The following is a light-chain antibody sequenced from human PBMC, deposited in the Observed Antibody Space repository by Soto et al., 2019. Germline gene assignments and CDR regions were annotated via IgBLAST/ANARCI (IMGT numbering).Light chain of an antibody. CDR2: DAS. J-gene: IGKJ2*01. CDR3: QQYNSFSLYT. V-gene: IGKV1-5*01. CDR1: QSISSW. Sequence: DIQMTHSPSTLSASVGDRVTITCRASQSISSWLAWYQQKPGKAPKLLIYDASSLESGVPSRFSGSGSGTEFTLTISSLQPDDFATYYCQQYNSFSLYTFGQGTKLEIK.